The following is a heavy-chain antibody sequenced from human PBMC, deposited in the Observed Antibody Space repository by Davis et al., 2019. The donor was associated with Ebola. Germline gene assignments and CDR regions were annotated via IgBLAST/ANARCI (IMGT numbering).Heavy chain of an antibody. Sequence: SETLSLTCAVYGGSFSGYYWNWLRQTQGKSLEWIGHFYYSGNTNYNPPLKSQASISVETSNNEYSLILKSVTAADTAVYYCARDLGVTGFFDFWGQGILVTVSS. CDR1: GGSFSGYY. J-gene: IGHJ4*02. CDR3: ARDLGVTGFFDF. V-gene: IGHV4-34*11. CDR2: FYYSGNT. D-gene: IGHD1-14*01.